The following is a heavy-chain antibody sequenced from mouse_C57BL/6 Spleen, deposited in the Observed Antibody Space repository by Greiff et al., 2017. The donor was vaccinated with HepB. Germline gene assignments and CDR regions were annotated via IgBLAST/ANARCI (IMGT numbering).Heavy chain of an antibody. CDR2: ISYDGSN. J-gene: IGHJ3*01. D-gene: IGHD1-1*01. V-gene: IGHV3-6*01. Sequence: DVKLQESGPGLVKPSQSLSLTCSVTGYSITSGYYWNWIRQFPGNKLEWMGYISYDGSNNYNPSLKNRISITRDTSKNQFFLKLNSVTTEDTATYYCAREGVIYYYGSSPWFAYWGQGTLVTVSA. CDR3: AREGVIYYYGSSPWFAY. CDR1: GYSITSGYY.